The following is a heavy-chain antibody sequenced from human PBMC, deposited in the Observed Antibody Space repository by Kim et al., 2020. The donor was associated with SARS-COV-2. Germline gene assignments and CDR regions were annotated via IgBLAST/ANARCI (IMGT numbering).Heavy chain of an antibody. V-gene: IGHV1-3*01. J-gene: IGHJ4*02. CDR3: AAIAAAGTNEFDY. Sequence: ASVKVSCKASGYTFTSYAMHWVRQAPGQRLEWMGWINAGNGNTKYSQKFQGRVTITRDTSASTAYMELSSLRSEDTAVYYCAAIAAAGTNEFDYWGQGTLVTVAS. D-gene: IGHD6-13*01. CDR2: INAGNGNT. CDR1: GYTFTSYA.